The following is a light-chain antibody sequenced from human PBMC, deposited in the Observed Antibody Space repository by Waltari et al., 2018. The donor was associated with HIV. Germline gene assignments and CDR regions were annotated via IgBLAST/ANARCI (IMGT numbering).Light chain of an antibody. CDR1: ESVNSD. Sequence: EIVMTQSPVTLSASPGERVTLSCRASESVNSDLAWYQQKPGQAPRLLIHGASTRATGIPPRFSGSGSETQFTLTISSPQSEDCAVYYCQQYNNWPPAWTFGRGTRVEI. V-gene: IGKV3-15*01. CDR3: QQYNNWPPAWT. J-gene: IGKJ1*01. CDR2: GAS.